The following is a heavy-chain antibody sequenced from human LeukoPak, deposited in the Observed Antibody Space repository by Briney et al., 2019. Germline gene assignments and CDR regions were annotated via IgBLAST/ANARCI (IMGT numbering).Heavy chain of an antibody. CDR1: GGSISTGDYY. CDR2: IYYSGST. Sequence: PSETLSLTCTVSGGSISTGDYYWSWIRQPPGKGLEWIGYIYYSGSTYYNPSLKSRVTISVDTSKNQFSLKLSSVPAADTAVYYCVSSQWVLPGGFWGPGTLVTVSS. CDR3: VSSQWVLPGGF. V-gene: IGHV4-30-4*01. D-gene: IGHD1-26*01. J-gene: IGHJ4*02.